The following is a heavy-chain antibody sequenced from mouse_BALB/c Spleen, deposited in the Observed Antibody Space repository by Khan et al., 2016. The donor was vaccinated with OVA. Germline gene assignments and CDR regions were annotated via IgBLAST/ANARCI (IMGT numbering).Heavy chain of an antibody. CDR1: GYSFTGYF. CDR3: ARKNGSDFDY. J-gene: IGHJ2*01. V-gene: IGHV1-20*02. D-gene: IGHD1-1*01. Sequence: VQLQQSGPELVKPGASVKISCKASGYSFTGYFMNWVMQSHGKSLEWIGRINPHIGETFYNQKFKDKATLTVDESSRTAHMELRSLASADSAVFYFARKNGSDFDYWGQGTTLTVSS. CDR2: INPHIGET.